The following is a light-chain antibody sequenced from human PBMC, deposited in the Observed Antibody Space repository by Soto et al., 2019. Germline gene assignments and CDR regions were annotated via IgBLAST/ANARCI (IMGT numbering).Light chain of an antibody. Sequence: EIQRTQSPSTLSVSFWDGVTIGWGARQSLSNRLAWYQQKPGKAPKLLIYAASSLQSGVPSRFSGIGSGTDFTLTINSLQPEDFATYYCQQAHSFPLTFGGGTKVDIK. CDR2: AAS. V-gene: IGKV1-12*01. CDR1: QSLSNR. CDR3: QQAHSFPLT. J-gene: IGKJ4*01.